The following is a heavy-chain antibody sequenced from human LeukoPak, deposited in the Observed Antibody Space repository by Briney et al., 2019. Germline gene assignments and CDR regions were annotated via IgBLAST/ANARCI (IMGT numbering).Heavy chain of an antibody. D-gene: IGHD2/OR15-2a*01. Sequence: SETLSLTCTVSGGSISYYHWSWIRQPPGKGLEWIGYIYYSGSTNYNPSLKSRVTISVDTSKNQFSLKLSSVTAADTAVYYCARGIYASTTHETWGQGTLVTVSS. CDR2: IYYSGST. CDR3: ARGIYASTTHET. V-gene: IGHV4-59*01. J-gene: IGHJ5*02. CDR1: GGSISYYH.